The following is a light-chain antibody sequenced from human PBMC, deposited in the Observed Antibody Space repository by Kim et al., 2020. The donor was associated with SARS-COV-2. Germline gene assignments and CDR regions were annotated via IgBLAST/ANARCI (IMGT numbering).Light chain of an antibody. CDR2: GAS. V-gene: IGKV3-15*01. J-gene: IGKJ4*01. CDR1: QSVNNN. CDR3: HQYNDWPLT. Sequence: PGERATLSCRASQSVNNNLAWYQLKPGQAPRLVIYGASARATGIPARISGSGSGTEFTLTISSLQSEDFGAYYCHQYNDWPLTFGGGTKLEI.